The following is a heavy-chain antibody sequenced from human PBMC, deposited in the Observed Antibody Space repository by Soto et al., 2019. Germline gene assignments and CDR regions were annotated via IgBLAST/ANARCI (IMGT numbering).Heavy chain of an antibody. V-gene: IGHV3-30-3*01. Sequence: GGSLRLSCAASGLTFSHNAMHWVRQAPGKGLEWVAVISYDGNNKYYADSVKGRFTISRDNSKNTLYLQMNSLRAEDTAVYYCARDQAITMIMVAPYLDYWGQGT. CDR1: GLTFSHNA. D-gene: IGHD3-22*01. CDR2: ISYDGNNK. CDR3: ARDQAITMIMVAPYLDY. J-gene: IGHJ4*02.